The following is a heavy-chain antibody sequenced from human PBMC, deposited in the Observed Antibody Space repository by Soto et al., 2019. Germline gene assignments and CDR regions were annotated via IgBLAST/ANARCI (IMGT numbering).Heavy chain of an antibody. V-gene: IGHV1-18*01. CDR1: GYTFTSYG. CDR3: ARDLGVSTGYYYYGMDV. Sequence: ASVKVSCKASGYTFTSYGMSWVRQAPGQGLEWMGWISAYNGNTNYAQKLQGRVTMTTDTSTSTAYMELRSLRSDDTAVYYCARDLGVSTGYYYYGMDVWGQGTTVTVSS. CDR2: ISAYNGNT. D-gene: IGHD4-17*01. J-gene: IGHJ6*02.